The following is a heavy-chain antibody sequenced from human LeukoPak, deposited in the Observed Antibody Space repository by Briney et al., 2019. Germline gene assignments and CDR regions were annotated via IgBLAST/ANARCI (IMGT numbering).Heavy chain of an antibody. J-gene: IGHJ4*02. D-gene: IGHD2-2*01. CDR1: VINFRASG. CDR3: AREGGTVVVGRFDY. CDR2: IQTDGSDK. Sequence: GGSLRLSCAASVINFRASGMHWGRQAPAMGLEWVAFIQTDGSDKRYAASVAGRFTISRDDSKNTVYLHMNSLRPDDSALYYCAREGGTVVVGRFDYWGQGTLVTVSS. V-gene: IGHV3-30*02.